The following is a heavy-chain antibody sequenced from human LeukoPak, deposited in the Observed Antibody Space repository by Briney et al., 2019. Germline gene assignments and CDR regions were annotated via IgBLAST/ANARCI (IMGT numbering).Heavy chain of an antibody. V-gene: IGHV3-48*01. CDR3: AKLTVGASSSNKD. CDR1: GFTFSSYS. D-gene: IGHD6-13*01. J-gene: IGHJ4*02. CDR2: ISSSSSTI. Sequence: PGGSLRLSCAASGFTFSSYSMNWVRQAPGKGLEWVSYISSSSSTIYYADSVGGRFTISRDNAKNSLYLQMNSLRAEDTAVYYCAKLTVGASSSNKDWGQGTLVTVSS.